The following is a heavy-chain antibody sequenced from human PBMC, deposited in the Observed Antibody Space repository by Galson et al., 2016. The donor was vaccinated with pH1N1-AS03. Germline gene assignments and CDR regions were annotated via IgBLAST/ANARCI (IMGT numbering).Heavy chain of an antibody. D-gene: IGHD3-22*01. CDR1: GFNFDDYA. Sequence: SLRLSCAGSGFNFDDYALHWVRQAPGKGLEWVAGIDWNSGTRGYSGSVFGRFTISRDNAKNTLYLQMNSLRVEDTAVYYCARQDSSGYFHALDMWGQGTMVTVSS. J-gene: IGHJ3*02. V-gene: IGHV3-9*01. CDR3: ARQDSSGYFHALDM. CDR2: IDWNSGTR.